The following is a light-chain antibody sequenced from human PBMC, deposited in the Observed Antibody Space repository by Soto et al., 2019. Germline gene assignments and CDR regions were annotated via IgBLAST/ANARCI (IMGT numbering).Light chain of an antibody. CDR2: AAS. CDR3: HQRYSAACK. CDR1: QNSNIF. J-gene: IGKJ1*01. V-gene: IGKV1-39*01. Sequence: DIQMTQAPSSLSASVGDRVTISCRASQNSNIFLNWYPHKPGKAPKLLIFAASSLRCDVPSRFGGSGSGTEFTLTISSLQPEDCAPDHCHQRYSAACKFGQGNQV.